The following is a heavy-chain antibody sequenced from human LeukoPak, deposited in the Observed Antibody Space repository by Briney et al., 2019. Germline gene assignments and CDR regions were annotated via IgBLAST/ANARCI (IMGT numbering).Heavy chain of an antibody. CDR3: ARDRLRLGYERTNWFDP. V-gene: IGHV1-2*02. CDR2: INPNSGGT. D-gene: IGHD2-15*01. CDR1: GGTFSSYA. Sequence: ASVKVSCKASGGTFSSYAISWVRQAPGQGLEWMGWINPNSGGTIYAQNFQGRVTMTRDTSISTAYMELSSLRSDDTAVYYCARDRLRLGYERTNWFDPWGQGTLVTVSS. J-gene: IGHJ5*02.